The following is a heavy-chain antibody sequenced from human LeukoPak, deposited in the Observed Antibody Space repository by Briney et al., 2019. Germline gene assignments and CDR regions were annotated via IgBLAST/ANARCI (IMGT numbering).Heavy chain of an antibody. CDR3: ARDKGHYYDSSGLQGFDP. Sequence: PSQTLSLTCTVSGGSISSGDYYWSWIRQPPGKGLEWIGYIYYSGSTYYNPSLESRVTISVDTSKNQFSLKLSSVTAADTAVYYCARDKGHYYDSSGLQGFDPWGQGTLVTVSS. CDR1: GGSISSGDYY. D-gene: IGHD3-22*01. V-gene: IGHV4-30-4*08. J-gene: IGHJ5*02. CDR2: IYYSGST.